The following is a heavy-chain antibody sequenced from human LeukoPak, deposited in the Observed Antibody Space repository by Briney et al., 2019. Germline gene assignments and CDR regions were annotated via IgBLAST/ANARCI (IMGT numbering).Heavy chain of an antibody. D-gene: IGHD1-26*01. Sequence: SETLSLTCTVTGDSISRRSDYWGWIRQPPGKGLEWLGSIYYSGSTYYNPSFKSRVTISVDTSRNQFSLQLSYVTAADTAVYYCARNESVLGTTGLNDFFDDWGQGSLVTVSS. J-gene: IGHJ4*02. V-gene: IGHV4-39*01. CDR2: IYYSGST. CDR1: GDSISRRSDY. CDR3: ARNESVLGTTGLNDFFDD.